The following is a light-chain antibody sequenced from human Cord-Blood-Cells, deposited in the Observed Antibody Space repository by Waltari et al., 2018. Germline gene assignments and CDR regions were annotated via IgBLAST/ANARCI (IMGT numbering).Light chain of an antibody. CDR1: QDISND. CDR2: DAS. CDR3: QQYDNLPLT. J-gene: IGKJ4*01. V-gene: IGKV1-33*01. Sequence: DIQMTLHPPSLSAPVGDRLTITCQASQDISNDLNWYQQKPGKAPKLLIYDASNLETGVPSRFSGSGSGTDFTFTISSLQPEDIATYYCQQYDNLPLTFGGGTKVEIK.